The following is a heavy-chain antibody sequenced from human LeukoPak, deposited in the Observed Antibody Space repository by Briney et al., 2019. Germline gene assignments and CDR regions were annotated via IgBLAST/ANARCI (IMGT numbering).Heavy chain of an antibody. Sequence: GGSLRLSCAASGFTFSSDAIRWVRQAPGKGLEWVSSISNSGGSTYYADSVKGRFTISRDNSKNTLYLQMNSLRAEDTAVSYCAKIISGYYLTYIAYWGQGTLVTVSS. V-gene: IGHV3-23*01. CDR3: AKIISGYYLTYIAY. CDR1: GFTFSSDA. J-gene: IGHJ4*02. D-gene: IGHD3-22*01. CDR2: ISNSGGST.